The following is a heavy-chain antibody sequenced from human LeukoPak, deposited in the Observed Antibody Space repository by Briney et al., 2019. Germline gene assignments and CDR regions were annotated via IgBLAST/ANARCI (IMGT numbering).Heavy chain of an antibody. CDR1: GFSFNSYG. V-gene: IGHV3-30*03. CDR2: ISYDVTKK. CDR3: ARAISYGYGGLDY. J-gene: IGHJ4*02. Sequence: PGGSLRLSCAASGFSFNSYGIHWVRQAPGKGLEWVAVISYDVTKKYYGDSVKGRFTISRDNAKNTLYLQMNSLRAEDTAVYYCARAISYGYGGLDYWGQGTLVTVSS. D-gene: IGHD5-18*01.